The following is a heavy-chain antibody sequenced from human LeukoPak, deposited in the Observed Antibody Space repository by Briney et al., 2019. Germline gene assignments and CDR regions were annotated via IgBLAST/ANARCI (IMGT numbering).Heavy chain of an antibody. D-gene: IGHD1-26*01. Sequence: ASVSVSCKASGYTFTSYAMNWVRQAPGQGPEWMGWINTNTGNPTYAQGFTGRFVFSLDTSVSTAYLQISSLKAEDTAVYYCAREGWELRRSFDYWGQGTLVTVSS. J-gene: IGHJ4*02. CDR3: AREGWELRRSFDY. CDR1: GYTFTSYA. V-gene: IGHV7-4-1*02. CDR2: INTNTGNP.